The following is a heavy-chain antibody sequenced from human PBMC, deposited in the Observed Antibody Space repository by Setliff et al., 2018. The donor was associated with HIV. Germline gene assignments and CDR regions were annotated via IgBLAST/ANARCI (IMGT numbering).Heavy chain of an antibody. D-gene: IGHD6-19*01. J-gene: IGHJ3*02. CDR3: ATAVAGADAFDI. V-gene: IGHV4-59*05. Sequence: SETLSLTCTVSGGSISSYYWSWIRQPPGKGLEWIGSIYYSGSTYYNPSLKSRVTISVDTSKNQFSLKLSSVTAADTAVYYCATAVAGADAFDIWGQGTMVTVSS. CDR1: GGSISSYY. CDR2: IYYSGST.